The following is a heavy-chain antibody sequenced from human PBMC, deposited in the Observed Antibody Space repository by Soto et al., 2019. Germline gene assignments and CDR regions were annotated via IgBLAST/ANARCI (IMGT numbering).Heavy chain of an antibody. D-gene: IGHD6-19*01. V-gene: IGHV3-9*01. CDR3: AKGSSIGVTGTLRFDP. J-gene: IGHJ5*02. CDR1: GFTFTDYA. CDR2: ISWNSGNM. Sequence: ELQLVESGGGLVQPGRSLRLACAASGFTFTDYAMHWVRQAPGKGLEWVSGISWNSGNMGYADSVKGRFTISRDSANNSLYLQMSSLRPEDTALYYCAKGSSIGVTGTLRFDPWGQGTLVTVSS.